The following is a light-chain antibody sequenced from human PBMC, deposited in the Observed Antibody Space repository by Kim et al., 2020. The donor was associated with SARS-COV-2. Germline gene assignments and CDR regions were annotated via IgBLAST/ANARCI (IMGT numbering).Light chain of an antibody. Sequence: ASVGDRVTITCRAGQDISSALAWYQQKPGRPPKLLIYDASSLEGGVPSRFSGSGYGTDFTLTISSLQPEDFATYYCQQFSTLWTFGQGTKVDIK. CDR2: DAS. V-gene: IGKV1-13*02. CDR3: QQFSTLWT. CDR1: QDISSA. J-gene: IGKJ1*01.